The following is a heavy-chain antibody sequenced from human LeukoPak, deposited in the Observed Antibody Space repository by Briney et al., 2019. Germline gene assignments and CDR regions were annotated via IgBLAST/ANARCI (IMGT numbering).Heavy chain of an antibody. CDR3: ARAMKVAVAGNHFDY. J-gene: IGHJ4*02. D-gene: IGHD6-19*01. CDR1: GFTVSSNY. CDR2: ISSSSSYI. V-gene: IGHV3-21*01. Sequence: GGSLRLSCAASGFTVSSNYMSWVRQAPGKGLEWVSSISSSSSYIYYADSVKGRFTISRDNAKNSLYLQMNSLRAEDTAVYYCARAMKVAVAGNHFDYWGQGTLVTVSS.